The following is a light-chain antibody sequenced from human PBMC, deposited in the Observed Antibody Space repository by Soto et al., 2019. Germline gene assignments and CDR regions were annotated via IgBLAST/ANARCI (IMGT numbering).Light chain of an antibody. Sequence: DIVMTQSPATLSVSPGERATLSCRASQSVSNNLAWYQQKPGQAPRLLIFGASTRATGIPARFSGSGSGTEFTLTLSSLQSEDFAVYYCQQYNNWPPLTFGGGTKVEIK. J-gene: IGKJ4*01. CDR3: QQYNNWPPLT. V-gene: IGKV3-15*01. CDR1: QSVSNN. CDR2: GAS.